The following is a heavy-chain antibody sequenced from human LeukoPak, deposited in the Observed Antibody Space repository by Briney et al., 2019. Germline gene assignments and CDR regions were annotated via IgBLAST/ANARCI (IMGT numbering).Heavy chain of an antibody. J-gene: IGHJ4*02. CDR1: GGPISSYY. CDR3: AGTHGSPWFFDY. V-gene: IGHV4-4*07. CDR2: VFTSRIISGNT. Sequence: SEPLSLPRTVSGGPISSYYWSWLRQPPAKGLEWVGRVFTSRIISGNTNYNPSVKSRVTMSVDSSKNQFSLKLRSVTAADTAVYYCAGTHGSPWFFDYWGQGTLVTVSS. D-gene: IGHD2-15*01.